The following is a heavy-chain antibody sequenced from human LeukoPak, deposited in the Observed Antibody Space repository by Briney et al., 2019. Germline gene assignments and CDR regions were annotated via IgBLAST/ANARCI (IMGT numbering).Heavy chain of an antibody. CDR1: GVTFSSFR. CDR3: ARDDYVETFDY. CDR2: HGGSGGRT. D-gene: IGHD4-17*01. J-gene: IGHJ4*02. Sequence: GGSLRLSCAASGVTFSSFRMGWVRPAPGKGLEWVSAHGGSGGRTYYAHSLKGQVTISRDNSKNTLFLQRNSLRSEDAAVYYCARDDYVETFDYWVQGTLVTVSS. V-gene: IGHV3-23*01.